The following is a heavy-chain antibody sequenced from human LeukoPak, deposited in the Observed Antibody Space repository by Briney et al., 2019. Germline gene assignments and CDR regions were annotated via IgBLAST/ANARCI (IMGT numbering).Heavy chain of an antibody. J-gene: IGHJ4*02. CDR3: ARWDCSGGSCYNPIFDY. CDR1: GYSISSGYY. Sequence: PSETLSLTCAVSGYSISSGYYWGWIRQPPGKGLEWIGSIYHSGSTYYNPSLKSRVTISVDTSKNQFSLKLSSVTAADTAVYYCARWDCSGGSCYNPIFDYWGQGTLVTVSS. D-gene: IGHD2-15*01. V-gene: IGHV4-38-2*01. CDR2: IYHSGST.